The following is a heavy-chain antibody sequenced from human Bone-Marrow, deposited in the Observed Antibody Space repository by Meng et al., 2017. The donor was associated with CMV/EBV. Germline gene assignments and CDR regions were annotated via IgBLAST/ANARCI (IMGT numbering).Heavy chain of an antibody. J-gene: IGHJ6*02. CDR2: IYSGGST. D-gene: IGHD5-12*01. CDR3: ARDDSGSRYYHYGMDV. Sequence: GESLKISCAASGFTVSSNYMSWVRQAPGKGLEWVSVIYSGGSTYYADSVKGRFTISRDNSKNTLYLQMNSLRAEDTAVYYCARDDSGSRYYHYGMDVWGQGTTVTVSS. V-gene: IGHV3-53*01. CDR1: GFTVSSNY.